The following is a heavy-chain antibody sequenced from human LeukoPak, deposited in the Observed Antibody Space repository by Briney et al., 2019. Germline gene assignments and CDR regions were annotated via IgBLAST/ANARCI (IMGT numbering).Heavy chain of an antibody. CDR1: GFTFSSSW. Sequence: PGGSLRLSCAASGFTFSSSWMHWVRQAPGKGLVWVSRINGDGGSRNYADSVKGRFTISRDNAKNTLYLQMSSLRVEDTAVYYCASASSHRTAAGGDYWGQGTLVTVST. CDR3: ASASSHRTAAGGDY. CDR2: INGDGGSR. V-gene: IGHV3-74*01. D-gene: IGHD6-13*01. J-gene: IGHJ4*02.